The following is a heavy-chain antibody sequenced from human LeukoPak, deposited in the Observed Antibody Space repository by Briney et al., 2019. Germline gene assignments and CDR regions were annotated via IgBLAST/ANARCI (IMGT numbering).Heavy chain of an antibody. CDR1: GFTFSSYG. CDR3: AREGGIPH. V-gene: IGHV3-30*03. CDR2: ISYDESNK. J-gene: IGHJ4*02. Sequence: GRSLRLSCAASGFTFSSYGMHWVRQAPGKGLEWVALISYDESNKYFADSVKGRFTISRDNPKNTLYLQMNSLRPEDTAVYYCAREGGIPHWGQGTLVTVSS. D-gene: IGHD3-16*01.